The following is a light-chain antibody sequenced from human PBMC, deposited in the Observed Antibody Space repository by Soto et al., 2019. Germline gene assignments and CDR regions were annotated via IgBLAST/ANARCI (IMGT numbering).Light chain of an antibody. J-gene: IGLJ2*01. V-gene: IGLV2-14*01. Sequence: QSVLTQPASVSGSPGQSITISCTGTSSDVGGYNYVSWYQQHPGKDPKLMIYDVSNRPSGVSNRFSGSKSGNTASLTISGLQAEDEDDYYYSSYSSSSTPVVFGGGTKLTVL. CDR2: DVS. CDR3: SSYSSSSTPVV. CDR1: SSDVGGYNY.